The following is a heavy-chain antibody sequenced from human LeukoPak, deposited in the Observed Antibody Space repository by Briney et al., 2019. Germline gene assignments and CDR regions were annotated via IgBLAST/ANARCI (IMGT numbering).Heavy chain of an antibody. Sequence: PSETLSLTCTVSGGSVSSGNYYWSWIRQPPGKGLEWMGYIFYTGSTKYSPSLKSRVTISVDTSKNQFSLKLTSATAADTAMYYCASDSSAWYYPFDIWGQGTMVTVSS. J-gene: IGHJ3*02. V-gene: IGHV4-61*01. CDR3: ASDSSAWYYPFDI. D-gene: IGHD6-19*01. CDR1: GGSVSSGNYY. CDR2: IFYTGST.